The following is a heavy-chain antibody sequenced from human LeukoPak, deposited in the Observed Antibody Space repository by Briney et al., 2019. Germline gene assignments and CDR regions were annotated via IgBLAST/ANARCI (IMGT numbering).Heavy chain of an antibody. Sequence: ASVKVSCKASGYTFTSYDINWVRQATGQGLEWMGWMNPNSGNTGYAQKFQGRVTITRNTSISTAYMELSSLRSEDTAVYYCARVYSSSSRDYYYCMDVWGKGTTVTVSS. V-gene: IGHV1-8*03. CDR1: GYTFTSYD. D-gene: IGHD6-6*01. CDR3: ARVYSSSSRDYYYCMDV. CDR2: MNPNSGNT. J-gene: IGHJ6*03.